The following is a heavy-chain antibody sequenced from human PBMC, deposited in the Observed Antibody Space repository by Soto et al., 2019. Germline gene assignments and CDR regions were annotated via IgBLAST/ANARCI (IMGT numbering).Heavy chain of an antibody. J-gene: IGHJ6*03. CDR2: INPKYGDT. D-gene: IGHD3-3*01. V-gene: IGHV1-2*04. Sequence: ASVKVSCNTSGYTFTDYHIHWVRQAPGQGLERVGRINPKYGDTSYGEKFQGSVTMTRDTSINTVYMEVTSLRFDDTAVYYCARGNDFWTGHYYNMDVWGKGTTVTVSS. CDR3: ARGNDFWTGHYYNMDV. CDR1: GYTFTDYH.